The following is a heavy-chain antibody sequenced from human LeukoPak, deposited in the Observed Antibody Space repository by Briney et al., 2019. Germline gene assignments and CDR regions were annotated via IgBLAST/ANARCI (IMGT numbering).Heavy chain of an antibody. CDR1: GYTLTSYD. D-gene: IGHD3-10*01. CDR3: ARGRGVRGVVISGY. CDR2: MNPNSGNT. J-gene: IGHJ4*02. Sequence: ASVKVSCKASGYTLTSYDINWVRQATGQGLEWMGWMNPNSGNTGYAQKFQGRVTMTRNTSITTAYMELSSLRSEDTAVYYCARGRGVRGVVISGYWAQGTLVTVSS. V-gene: IGHV1-8*02.